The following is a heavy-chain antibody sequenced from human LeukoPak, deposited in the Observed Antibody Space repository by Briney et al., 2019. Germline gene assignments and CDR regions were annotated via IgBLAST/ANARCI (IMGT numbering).Heavy chain of an antibody. CDR3: ARLRVYYDSSGYHRPFDY. CDR1: GGSISGGGSY. CDR2: IYYSGST. V-gene: IGHV4-31*03. Sequence: SETLSLTCTVSGGSISGGGSYWSWIRQHPGKGLEWIGYIYYSGSTYYNPSLKSRVTISVDTSKNQFSLKLSSVTAADTAVYYCARLRVYYDSSGYHRPFDYWGQGTLVTVSS. J-gene: IGHJ4*02. D-gene: IGHD3-22*01.